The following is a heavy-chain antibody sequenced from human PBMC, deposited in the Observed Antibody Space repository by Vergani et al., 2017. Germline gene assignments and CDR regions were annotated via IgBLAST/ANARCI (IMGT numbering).Heavy chain of an antibody. CDR2: ISGSGGST. J-gene: IGHJ4*02. CDR3: AKGRDFCSGGSCYLNYFDY. V-gene: IGHV3-23*01. D-gene: IGHD2-15*01. Sequence: EVQLLESGGGLEQPGGSLRLSCAASGFTFSSYAMSWVRQAPGKGLEWVSAISGSGGSTYYADSVKGRFTISRDNSKNTLYLQMNSLRAEDTAVYYCAKGRDFCSGGSCYLNYFDYWGQGTLVTVSS. CDR1: GFTFSSYA.